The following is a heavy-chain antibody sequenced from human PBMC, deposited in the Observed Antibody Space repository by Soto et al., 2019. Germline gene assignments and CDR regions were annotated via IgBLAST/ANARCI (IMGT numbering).Heavy chain of an antibody. J-gene: IGHJ1*01. V-gene: IGHV1-46*01. D-gene: IGHD2-15*01. Sequence: ASVNVSCKASGYIFTAYSMHWVRQAPGQGLEWMGVVNPSGGSTNYAQKFQGRITMTRDTSTSTVYMDLSSLTSEDTAVYYCAREDYCSVGICYSEYFQRSGQPTLVPVS. CDR3: AREDYCSVGICYSEYFQR. CDR1: GYIFTAYS. CDR2: VNPSGGST.